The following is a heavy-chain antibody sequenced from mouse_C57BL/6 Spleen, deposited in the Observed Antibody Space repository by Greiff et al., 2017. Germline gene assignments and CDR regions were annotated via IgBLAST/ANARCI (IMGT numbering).Heavy chain of an antibody. Sequence: QVQLQQSGPELVKPGASVKISCKASGYAFSSSWMNWVKQRPGKGLEWIGRIYPGDGDTNYNGKFKGKATLTADKSSSTAYMRLSSLTSEDSAVYFCARYRYSNSNFDYWGQGTTLTVSS. V-gene: IGHV1-82*01. CDR3: ARYRYSNSNFDY. CDR1: GYAFSSSW. CDR2: IYPGDGDT. D-gene: IGHD2-5*01. J-gene: IGHJ2*01.